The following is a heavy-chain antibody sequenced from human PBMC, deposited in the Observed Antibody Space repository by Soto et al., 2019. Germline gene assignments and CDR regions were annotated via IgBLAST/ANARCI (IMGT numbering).Heavy chain of an antibody. J-gene: IGHJ5*02. V-gene: IGHV4-59*11. Sequence: SETLSLTCTVSGGSINNHYWSWIRQPPGKGLEWLGYVYYNGITNYNPSLKSRVTISVDTSKNQFSLKLSSVTAADTAVYYCARWSITIFGGSWFDPWGQGTLVTVSS. CDR3: ARWSITIFGGSWFDP. D-gene: IGHD3-3*01. CDR2: VYYNGIT. CDR1: GGSINNHY.